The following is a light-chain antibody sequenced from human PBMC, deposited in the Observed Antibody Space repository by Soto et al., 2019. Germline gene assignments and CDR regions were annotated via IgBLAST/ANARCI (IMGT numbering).Light chain of an antibody. V-gene: IGLV2-18*02. CDR2: EVS. CDR1: SSDVGNYNR. CDR3: SSYTSSSTYV. Sequence: QSALTQPPSVSGSPGQSVTISCTGTSSDVGNYNRVSWYQQPPGTAPKVIIYEVSNRPSGVPDRFSGSKSGNTASLTISGLQAEDEADDYCSSYTSSSTYVFGTGTKVTVL. J-gene: IGLJ1*01.